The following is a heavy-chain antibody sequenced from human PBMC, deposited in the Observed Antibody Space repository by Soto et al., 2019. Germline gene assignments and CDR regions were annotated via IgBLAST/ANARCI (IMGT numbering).Heavy chain of an antibody. D-gene: IGHD4-17*01. CDR2: IYYSGST. CDR3: ARRIYGGNSDAFDI. J-gene: IGHJ3*02. Sequence: SETLSLTCTVSGGSISSYYWSWIRQPPGKGLEWIGYIYYSGSTNYNPSLKSRVTISVDTSKNQFSLKLSSVTAADTAVYYCARRIYGGNSDAFDIWGQGPMVTVSS. V-gene: IGHV4-59*01. CDR1: GGSISSYY.